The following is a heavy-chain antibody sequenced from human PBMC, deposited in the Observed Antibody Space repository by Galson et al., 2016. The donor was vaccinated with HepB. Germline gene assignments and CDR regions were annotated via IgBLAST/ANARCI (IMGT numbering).Heavy chain of an antibody. J-gene: IGHJ6*02. CDR1: GYAFTTYY. CDR3: AREEIYHYYAMDV. CDR2: INPSGGST. V-gene: IGHV1-46*01. D-gene: IGHD2/OR15-2a*01. Sequence: SVKVSCKASGYAFTTYYMSWVRQAPGQGLEWMGIINPSGGSTTYAQKFQGRVTMTRDTSTSTVYMELSSLRSEDTAVYYCAREEIYHYYAMDVWGQGTTVTVSS.